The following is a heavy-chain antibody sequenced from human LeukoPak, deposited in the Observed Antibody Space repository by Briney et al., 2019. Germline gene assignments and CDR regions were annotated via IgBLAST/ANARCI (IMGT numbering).Heavy chain of an antibody. J-gene: IGHJ4*02. D-gene: IGHD1-26*01. CDR2: IKSDESER. CDR3: AKPRGSYFSFFDY. Sequence: GGSLRLSCVASGFTFSDYWMSWVRQAPGKGLEWVANIKSDESERFFLDSVKGRFTISRDNTKNTLYLQMNSLRAEDTAVYYCAKPRGSYFSFFDYWGQGPLVIVAS. V-gene: IGHV3-7*01. CDR1: GFTFSDYW.